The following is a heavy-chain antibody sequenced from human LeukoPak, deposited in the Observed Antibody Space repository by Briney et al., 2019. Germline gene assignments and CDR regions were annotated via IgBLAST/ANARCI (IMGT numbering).Heavy chain of an antibody. CDR1: GYTFTGYY. Sequence: GASVKVSCKASGYTFTGYYMHWVRQAPGQGLEWMGWINPNSGSTNYAQKFQGRVTMTRDTSISTAYMELSRLRSDDTAVYYCARAEGGPVTSSYYFDYWGQGTLVTVSS. CDR2: INPNSGST. V-gene: IGHV1-2*02. D-gene: IGHD2-2*01. J-gene: IGHJ4*02. CDR3: ARAEGGPVTSSYYFDY.